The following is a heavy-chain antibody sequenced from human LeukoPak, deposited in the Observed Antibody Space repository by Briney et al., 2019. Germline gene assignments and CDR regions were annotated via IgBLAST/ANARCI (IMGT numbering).Heavy chain of an antibody. CDR2: ISSSSSYI. D-gene: IGHD3-22*01. V-gene: IGHV3-21*01. CDR3: ARDLGDSSGYHDY. J-gene: IGHJ4*02. Sequence: GGSLRLSCAASGFTFSSYSMNWVRQAPGKGLEWVSSISSSSSYIYYADSVKGRFTISRGNAKNSLYLQMNSLRAEDTAVYYCARDLGDSSGYHDYWGQGTLVTVSS. CDR1: GFTFSSYS.